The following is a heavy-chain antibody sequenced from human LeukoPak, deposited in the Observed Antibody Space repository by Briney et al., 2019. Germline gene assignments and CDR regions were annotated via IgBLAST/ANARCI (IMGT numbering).Heavy chain of an antibody. CDR1: GFNFHNFA. Sequence: PERSLRLSCEASGFNFHNFAMHWVRQAPGKGLEWVAVISNDERNKYYTDSVKRRFTISRDNSKSTVYLQMNSLRPEDTAVYYCARPSPPGDGCNPCDYWGPGALVIVSS. J-gene: IGHJ4*02. CDR3: ARPSPPGDGCNPCDY. V-gene: IGHV3-30*04. CDR2: ISNDERNK. D-gene: IGHD5-24*01.